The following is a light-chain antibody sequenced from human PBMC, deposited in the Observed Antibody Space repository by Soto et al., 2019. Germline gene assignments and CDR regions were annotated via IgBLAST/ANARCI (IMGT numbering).Light chain of an antibody. CDR3: NSYTSSSTPYV. CDR1: SSDVGGYNY. V-gene: IGLV2-14*03. Sequence: QSVLTQPASVSGSPGQSITISCTGTSSDVGGYNYVSWYQHHPGKAPKLMIYDVSNRPSGVSNRFSGSRSGNTASLTISGLQAEDEAEHFCNSYTSSSTPYVFGTGTKVTVL. CDR2: DVS. J-gene: IGLJ1*01.